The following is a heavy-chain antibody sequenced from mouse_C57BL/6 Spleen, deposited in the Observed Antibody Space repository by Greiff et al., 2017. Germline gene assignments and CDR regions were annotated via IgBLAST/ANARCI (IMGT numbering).Heavy chain of an antibody. Sequence: VQLQQSGPELVKPGASVKIPCKASGYTFTDYNMDWVKQSHGKSLEWIGDINPNNGGTIYNQKFKGKGTLTVDKSSSTAYMELRSLTSEDTAVYYCARGTTVVEGAWFAYWGQGTLVTVSA. J-gene: IGHJ3*01. CDR3: ARGTTVVEGAWFAY. D-gene: IGHD1-1*01. CDR2: INPNNGGT. V-gene: IGHV1-18*01. CDR1: GYTFTDYN.